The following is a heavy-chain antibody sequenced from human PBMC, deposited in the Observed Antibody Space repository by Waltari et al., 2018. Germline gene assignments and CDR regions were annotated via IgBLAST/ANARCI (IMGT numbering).Heavy chain of an antibody. CDR3: AKVAGIAAAEFHFDF. V-gene: IGHV3-23*01. CDR2: ISGPALTT. CDR1: GFTFVTSA. J-gene: IGHJ4*02. D-gene: IGHD6-13*01. Sequence: EVQLLESGGGLVQPGGSLRLSCAASGFTFVTSAMTWVRQVQGKGLVLVSIISGPALTTFYADSVKGRFSISRDNSKRTLYLQINGLTADDTAVYYCAKVAGIAAAEFHFDFWGRGTLVTVSS.